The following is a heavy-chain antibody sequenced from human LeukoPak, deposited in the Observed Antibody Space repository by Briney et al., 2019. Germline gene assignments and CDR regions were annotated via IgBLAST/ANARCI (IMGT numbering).Heavy chain of an antibody. V-gene: IGHV1-8*01. CDR3: ARSYYGSGSYPYFQH. J-gene: IGHJ1*01. CDR1: GYTFTSYD. D-gene: IGHD3-10*01. CDR2: MNPNSGNT. Sequence: ASVKVSCKASGYTFTSYDINWVRQATGQGLEWMGWMNPNSGNTGYAQNFQGRVTMTRNTPISTAYMELSSLRSEDTAVYYCARSYYGSGSYPYFQHWGQGTLVTVSS.